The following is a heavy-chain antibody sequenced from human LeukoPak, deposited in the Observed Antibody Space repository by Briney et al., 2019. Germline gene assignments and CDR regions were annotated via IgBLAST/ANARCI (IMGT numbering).Heavy chain of an antibody. D-gene: IGHD6-6*01. CDR2: IYYSGST. Sequence: SETLSLTCTVSGGSISSSSHYWGWIRQPPGKGLEWIGSIYYSGSTYYNPSLKSRVTISVDTSKNQFSLTLSSVTAADTAVYYCARALNSSSPGFDYWGQGTLVTVSS. CDR1: GGSISSSSHY. V-gene: IGHV4-39*07. J-gene: IGHJ4*02. CDR3: ARALNSSSPGFDY.